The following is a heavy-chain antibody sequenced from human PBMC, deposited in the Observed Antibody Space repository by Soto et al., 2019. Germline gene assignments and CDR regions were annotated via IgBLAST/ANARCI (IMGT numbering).Heavy chain of an antibody. D-gene: IGHD5-18*01. J-gene: IGHJ6*02. CDR2: IYSGGST. Sequence: EVQLVESGGGLIQPGGSLRLSCAASGFTVSSNYMSWVRQAPGKGLEWVSVIYSGGSTYYADSVKGRFTISRDNSKNTLYLQMTSLRAEDTAVYYCARDMRGLASYGYGGYYGMDVWGQGTTVTVSS. CDR3: ARDMRGLASYGYGGYYGMDV. CDR1: GFTVSSNY. V-gene: IGHV3-53*01.